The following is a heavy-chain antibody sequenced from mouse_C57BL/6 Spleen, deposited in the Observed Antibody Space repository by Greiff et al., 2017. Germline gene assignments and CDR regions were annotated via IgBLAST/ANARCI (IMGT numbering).Heavy chain of an antibody. CDR1: GYTFTDYN. J-gene: IGHJ2*01. V-gene: IGHV1-22*01. CDR3: ARSGGVDGYYDFDY. D-gene: IGHD2-3*01. Sequence: VQLQQSGPELVKPGASVKMSCKASGYTFTDYNMHWVKQSHGKSLEWIGYINPNNGGTSYNQKFKGKATLTVNKSSSTAYMELRSLTSEDSAVYYCARSGGVDGYYDFDYWGQGTTLTVSS. CDR2: INPNNGGT.